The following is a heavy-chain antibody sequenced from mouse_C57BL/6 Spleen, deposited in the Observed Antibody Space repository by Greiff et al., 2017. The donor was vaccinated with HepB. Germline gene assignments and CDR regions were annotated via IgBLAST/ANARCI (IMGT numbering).Heavy chain of an antibody. CDR3: TTGASIYDGYSVSAY. CDR1: GFNIKDDY. J-gene: IGHJ3*01. CDR2: IDPENGDT. Sequence: VQLKESGAELVRPGASVKLSCTASGFNIKDDYMHWVKQRPEQGLEWIGWIDPENGDTEYASKFQGKATITADTSSNTAYLQLSSLTSEDTAVYYCTTGASIYDGYSVSAYGGQGTLVTVSA. D-gene: IGHD2-3*01. V-gene: IGHV14-4*01.